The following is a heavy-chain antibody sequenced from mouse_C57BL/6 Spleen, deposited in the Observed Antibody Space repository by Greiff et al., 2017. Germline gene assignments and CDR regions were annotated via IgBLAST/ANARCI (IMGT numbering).Heavy chain of an antibody. D-gene: IGHD2-2*01. Sequence: QVQLQQPGAELVKPGASVKLSCKASGYTFTSYWMHWVKQRPGQGLEWIGMIHPNSGSTNYNEKFKSKATLTVDKSSSTAYMQLSSLTSEDSAVYYCARGGYGYDEDYAMDYWGQGTSVTVSS. CDR3: ARGGYGYDEDYAMDY. V-gene: IGHV1-64*01. CDR1: GYTFTSYW. CDR2: IHPNSGST. J-gene: IGHJ4*01.